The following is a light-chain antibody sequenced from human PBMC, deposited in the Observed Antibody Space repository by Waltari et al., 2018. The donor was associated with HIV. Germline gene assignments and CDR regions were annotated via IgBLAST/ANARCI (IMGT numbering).Light chain of an antibody. V-gene: IGLV2-23*02. CDR1: STTLGRYNL. CDR3: CSYAGSSNVV. CDR2: EVN. Sequence: QSALTPSASVSGSPGQSITISCTAPSTTLGRYNLLSWYQQHPGKAPQVIIYEVNKRPAGVSNRFSGSTSGSTAYLTSSGLQAEDEAEYYCCSYAGSSNVVFGGGTKLTVL. J-gene: IGLJ2*01.